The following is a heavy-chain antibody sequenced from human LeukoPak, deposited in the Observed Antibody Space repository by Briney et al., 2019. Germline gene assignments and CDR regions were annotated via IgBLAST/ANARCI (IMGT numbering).Heavy chain of an antibody. CDR3: AREGAGCGRDCYGFFDY. Sequence: PGGSLRLSCAATGFAFSNSALTWVREAPGGGLEWVSSITDSGRTTLYANSVKCRFTISRDNSRNTLYLQMNSLRVEDTAIYYCAREGAGCGRDCYGFFDYWGQGSLVTVSS. CDR2: ITDSGRTT. V-gene: IGHV3-23*01. D-gene: IGHD2-21*02. CDR1: GFAFSNSA. J-gene: IGHJ4*02.